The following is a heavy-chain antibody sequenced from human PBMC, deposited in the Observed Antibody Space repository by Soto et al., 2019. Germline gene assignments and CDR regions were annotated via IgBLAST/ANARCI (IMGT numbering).Heavy chain of an antibody. Sequence: QVPLVESGGGVVQPGRSLRLSCAASGFTFSTYGMHWVRQPPGKGLEWVAVISSDGKSEHYADPVKGRFSISRDNSKITLSLQMNSLRVEDTAVYYCAKTITTYSGDSRGRGALVDYWGQGTLVTVSS. D-gene: IGHD3-22*01. CDR3: AKTITTYSGDSRGRGALVDY. CDR1: GFTFSTYG. CDR2: ISSDGKSE. V-gene: IGHV3-30*18. J-gene: IGHJ4*02.